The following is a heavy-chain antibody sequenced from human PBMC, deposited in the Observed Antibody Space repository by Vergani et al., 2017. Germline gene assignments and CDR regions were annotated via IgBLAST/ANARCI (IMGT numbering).Heavy chain of an antibody. CDR2: ISAYNGNT. V-gene: IGHV1-18*04. CDR3: ARVRGDYDFWSGYYLFDY. J-gene: IGHJ4*02. Sequence: QVQLVQSGAEVKKPGASVKVSCKASGYTFTGYYMHWVRQAPGQGLEWMGWISAYNGNTNYAQKLQGRVTMTTDTSTSTAYMELRSLRSDDTAVYYCARVRGDYDFWSGYYLFDYWGQGTLVTVSS. CDR1: GYTFTGYY. D-gene: IGHD3-3*01.